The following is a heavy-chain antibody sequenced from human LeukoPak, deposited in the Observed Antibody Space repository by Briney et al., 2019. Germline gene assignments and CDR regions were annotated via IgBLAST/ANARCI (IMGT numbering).Heavy chain of an antibody. D-gene: IGHD3-10*01. CDR1: GYTFTGYY. CDR3: AIQLIYGSGTYAFDI. V-gene: IGHV1-2*04. Sequence: ASVKVSCKASGYTFTGYYMHWVRQAPGQGLEWMGWINPNSGGTNYAQKFQGWVTMTRDTSISTAYMELSRLRSDDTAVYYCAIQLIYGSGTYAFDIWGQGTMVTVSS. CDR2: INPNSGGT. J-gene: IGHJ3*02.